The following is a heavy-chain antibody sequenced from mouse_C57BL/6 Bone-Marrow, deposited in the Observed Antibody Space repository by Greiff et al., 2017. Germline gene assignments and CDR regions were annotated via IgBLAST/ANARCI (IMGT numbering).Heavy chain of an antibody. Sequence: EVQGVESGGGLVKPGGSLKLSCAASGFTFSDYGMHWVRQAPEKGLEWVAYISSGSSTIYYADTVQGRFTISRDNAKNTLFLQMTSLRSEDTAMYYGARDYYYGSSYDWYFDVWGTGTTVTVSS. D-gene: IGHD1-1*01. CDR1: GFTFSDYG. CDR3: ARDYYYGSSYDWYFDV. CDR2: ISSGSSTI. J-gene: IGHJ1*03. V-gene: IGHV5-17*01.